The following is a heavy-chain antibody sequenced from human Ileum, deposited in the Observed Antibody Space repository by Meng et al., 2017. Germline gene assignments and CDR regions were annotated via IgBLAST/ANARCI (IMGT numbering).Heavy chain of an antibody. Sequence: QVQLGQSGAEGKKPGAAVKVSCKASGYTFTSYGISWVRQAPGQGLEYMGWISGYNGNTNYVEKFQGRVTMTTDTSTRTAYMELRSLRSDDTAVYYCARRSSGYQAGLNLNDYWGQGTLVTVSS. CDR1: GYTFTSYG. CDR3: ARRSSGYQAGLNLNDY. V-gene: IGHV1-18*01. CDR2: ISGYNGNT. D-gene: IGHD3-22*01. J-gene: IGHJ4*02.